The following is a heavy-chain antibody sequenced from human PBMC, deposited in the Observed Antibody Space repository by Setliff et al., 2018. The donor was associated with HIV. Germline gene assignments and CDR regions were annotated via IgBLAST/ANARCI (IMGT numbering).Heavy chain of an antibody. CDR3: ATILVNQQPYRYFDY. V-gene: IGHV3-11*01. CDR2: ISGSGSVI. CDR1: GFTFSDDY. Sequence: GGSLRLSCAASGFTFSDDYMSWIRQIPGEGLEWVSYISGSGSVIFYADSVKGRFTISRDNAKNSLYLQMNSLRAEDTAVYYCATILVNQQPYRYFDYWGQGTLVTVSS. D-gene: IGHD6-13*01. J-gene: IGHJ4*02.